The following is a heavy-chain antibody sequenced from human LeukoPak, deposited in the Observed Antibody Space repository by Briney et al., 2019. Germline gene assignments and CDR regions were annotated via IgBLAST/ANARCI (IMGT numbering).Heavy chain of an antibody. V-gene: IGHV1-69*04. D-gene: IGHD6-19*01. Sequence: ASVNVSCKASGGTFSSYAISWVRQAPGQGLEWMGRIIPILGIANYAQKFQGRVTITADKSTSTAYMELSSLRSEDTAVYYCARGAVAVQTWYYGMDVWGQGTTVTVSS. CDR1: GGTFSSYA. CDR2: IIPILGIA. J-gene: IGHJ6*02. CDR3: ARGAVAVQTWYYGMDV.